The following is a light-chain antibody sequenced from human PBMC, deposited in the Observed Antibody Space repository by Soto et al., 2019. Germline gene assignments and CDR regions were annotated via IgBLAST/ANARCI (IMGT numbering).Light chain of an antibody. CDR2: GAS. J-gene: IGKJ2*01. V-gene: IGKV3-15*01. CDR3: QQYRNWPPFT. CDR1: QSVSSD. Sequence: EIVMTQSPATLSVSPGDRATLSCRASQSVSSDLAWYQHKPGQAPRLLIYGASTRAPAIPARFTGSGSGTDFTLPTSSLHSEDFADYFCQQYRNWPPFTFGQGTKLEIK.